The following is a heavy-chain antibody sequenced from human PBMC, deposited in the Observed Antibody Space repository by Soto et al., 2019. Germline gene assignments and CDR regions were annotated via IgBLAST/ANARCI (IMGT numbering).Heavy chain of an antibody. D-gene: IGHD1-26*01. CDR3: AKDAVPYNGKWDWFDS. CDR2: IGGTGSDT. V-gene: IGHV3-23*01. Sequence: DVQLLESGGGLVQPGESLTLSCAASRFTFSDFAMSWVRQAPGKGLEWVSSIGGTGSDTYYADSVKGRFTISRDNSRNTLYLQVDNLRDEDTAVYYCAKDAVPYNGKWDWFDSWGQGTLVTVSS. CDR1: RFTFSDFA. J-gene: IGHJ5*01.